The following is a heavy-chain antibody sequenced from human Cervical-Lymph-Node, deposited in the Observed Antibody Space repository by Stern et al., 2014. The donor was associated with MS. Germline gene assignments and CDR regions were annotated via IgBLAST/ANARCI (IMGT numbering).Heavy chain of an antibody. CDR2: IDWDDDK. V-gene: IGHV2-70*13. CDR1: GFSLSTRGMG. CDR3: ARISFPYYFYGMDV. D-gene: IGHD2-21*01. J-gene: IGHJ6*02. Sequence: QITLKESGPALVKPTQTLTLTCTFSGFSLSTRGMGVSWIRQPPGKALEWLAFIDWDDDKYYSTSLKTRLTISKDSSKNQVVLTMTNMGPVDTATYYCARISFPYYFYGMDVWGQGSTVIVSS.